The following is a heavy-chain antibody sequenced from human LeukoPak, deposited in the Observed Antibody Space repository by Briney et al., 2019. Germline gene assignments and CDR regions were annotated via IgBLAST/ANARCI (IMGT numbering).Heavy chain of an antibody. CDR1: GGSISSSSYY. CDR3: ARDAPFWSGSGTQFDP. J-gene: IGHJ5*02. Sequence: SETLSLTCTVSGGSISSSSYYWGWIRQPPGKGLEWIGSIYYSGSTYYNPSLKSRVTISVDTSKNQFSLKLSSVTAADTAVYYCARDAPFWSGSGTQFDPWGQGTLVTVS. V-gene: IGHV4-39*07. D-gene: IGHD3-3*01. CDR2: IYYSGST.